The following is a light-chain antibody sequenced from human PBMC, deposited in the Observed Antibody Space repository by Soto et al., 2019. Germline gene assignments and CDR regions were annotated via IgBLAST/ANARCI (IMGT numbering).Light chain of an antibody. CDR1: QSISIY. CDR2: AAT. V-gene: IGKV1-39*01. Sequence: DIQMTQSPSSLSASVGDRVTITCRASQSISIYLNWYQQKPGQAPKLLIYAATSLQSGVPSRFSGSGSGTDFTLTISSLQPEDFAKYYCQQSYRTPQTFGQGTKV. CDR3: QQSYRTPQT. J-gene: IGKJ1*01.